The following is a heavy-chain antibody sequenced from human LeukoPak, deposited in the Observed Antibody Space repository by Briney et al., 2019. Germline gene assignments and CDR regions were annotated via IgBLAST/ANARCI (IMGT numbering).Heavy chain of an antibody. CDR3: ARRCSSISGYVSYYYYGMDV. V-gene: IGHV3-48*03. J-gene: IGHJ6*01. CDR2: ISSSGSTI. D-gene: IGHD2-2*01. Sequence: GGSLRLSCAASAFTPSTYNMNWMRQAPGKGLEWVSYISSSGSTIYYADSVKGRFTISRDNAKNSLYLQMNSLRAEDTAVYYCARRCSSISGYVSYYYYGMDVPRAGTTVTVSS. CDR1: AFTPSTYN.